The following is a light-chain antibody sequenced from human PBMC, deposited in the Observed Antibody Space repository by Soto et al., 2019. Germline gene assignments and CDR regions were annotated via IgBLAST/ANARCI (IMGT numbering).Light chain of an antibody. CDR3: QQRSNWPRT. CDR1: QSVSSS. V-gene: IGKV3-11*01. Sequence: EIVLTQSPATLSLSPGERATLSCRASQSVSSSLGWFQHKPGQAPRLLIYDASNRATGIPARFSGSASGTDFTLTISSLEPEDFAIYYCQQRSNWPRTFGQGTKLEIK. CDR2: DAS. J-gene: IGKJ2*01.